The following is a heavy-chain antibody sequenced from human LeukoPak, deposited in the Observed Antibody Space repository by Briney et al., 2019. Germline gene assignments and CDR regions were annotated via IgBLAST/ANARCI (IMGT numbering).Heavy chain of an antibody. V-gene: IGHV3-23*01. CDR3: AKRSGYTTGWFFNF. J-gene: IGHJ4*02. CDR2: ISGSGDNT. D-gene: IGHD6-19*01. Sequence: GGSLRLSCAASGFSFSSYAMSWVRQAPGKGLEWVSSISGSGDNTYYAESVKGRFTISRDNSKNTLFLQMNSLRAEDTAVFYCAKRSGYTTGWFFNFWGQGTLVTVSS. CDR1: GFSFSSYA.